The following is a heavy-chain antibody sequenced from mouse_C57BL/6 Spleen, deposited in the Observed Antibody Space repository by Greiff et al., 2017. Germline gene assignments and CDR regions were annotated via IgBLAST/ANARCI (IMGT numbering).Heavy chain of an antibody. CDR1: GFTFSDYY. D-gene: IGHD4-1*01. J-gene: IGHJ2*01. CDR3: ARQTLGREGFDY. CDR2: ISNGGGST. V-gene: IGHV5-12*01. Sequence: EVQLQQSGGGLVQPGGSLKLSCAASGFTFSDYYMYWVRQTPEKRLEWVAYISNGGGSTYYPDTVKGRFTISRDNAKNTLYLQMSLLKSEDTAMYYCARQTLGREGFDYWGQGTTLTVSS.